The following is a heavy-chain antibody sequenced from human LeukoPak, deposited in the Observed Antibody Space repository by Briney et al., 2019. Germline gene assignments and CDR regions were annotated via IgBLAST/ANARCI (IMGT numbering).Heavy chain of an antibody. CDR2: INWNGGST. D-gene: IGHD6-13*01. J-gene: IGHJ4*02. CDR1: GFTFDDYG. CDR3: ARTLGAAAGTQYFDY. V-gene: IGHV3-20*04. Sequence: GGSLRLSCAASGFTFDDYGMSRVRQAPGKGLEWGSGINWNGGSTGYADSVRGRFTISRDNAKNSLYLQMNSLRAEDTALYYCARTLGAAAGTQYFDYWGQGTLVTVSS.